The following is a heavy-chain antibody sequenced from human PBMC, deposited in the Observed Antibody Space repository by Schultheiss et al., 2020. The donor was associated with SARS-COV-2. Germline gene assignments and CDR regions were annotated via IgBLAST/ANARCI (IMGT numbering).Heavy chain of an antibody. CDR1: GFTYSSYA. CDR3: ARDTIDGSGGSSWYYYYYYYMDV. CDR2: ISGSAGST. Sequence: GGSLRLSCAASGFTYSSYAMSWVRQAPGKGLEWVSAISGSAGSTYYADSVKGRFTISRDNSKNSLYLQMNSLRAEDTAVYYCARDTIDGSGGSSWYYYYYYYMDVWGKGTTVTVSS. J-gene: IGHJ6*03. D-gene: IGHD6-13*01. V-gene: IGHV3-23*01.